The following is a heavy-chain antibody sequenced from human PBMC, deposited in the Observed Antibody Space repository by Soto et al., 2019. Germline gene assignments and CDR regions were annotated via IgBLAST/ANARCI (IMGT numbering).Heavy chain of an antibody. J-gene: IGHJ4*02. Sequence: QVKLVQSGAEVKKPRSSVKVSCKASGGTFGTYTISWVRQAPGQGLEWMGRIIPYLDITDYAQKFQGRFTIAADKSTTTAYMELNSLRSEDTAVYFCARDTTYWGQGTLVTVSS. CDR1: GGTFGTYT. V-gene: IGHV1-69*02. D-gene: IGHD5-18*01. CDR3: ARDTTY. CDR2: IIPYLDIT.